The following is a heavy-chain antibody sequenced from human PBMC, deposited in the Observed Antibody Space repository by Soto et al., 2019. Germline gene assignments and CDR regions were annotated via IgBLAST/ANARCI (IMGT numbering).Heavy chain of an antibody. CDR2: IDPSDSYT. J-gene: IGHJ6*02. D-gene: IGHD6-13*01. Sequence: PGESLKISCKGSGYSFTSYWISWVRQMPGKGLEWMGRIDPSDSYTNYSPSFQGHVTISADKSISTAYLQWSSLKASDTAMYYCARSPPPPSLTPHSSSWYVDYYYYGMDVWGQGTTVTVSS. CDR3: ARSPPPPSLTPHSSSWYVDYYYYGMDV. CDR1: GYSFTSYW. V-gene: IGHV5-10-1*01.